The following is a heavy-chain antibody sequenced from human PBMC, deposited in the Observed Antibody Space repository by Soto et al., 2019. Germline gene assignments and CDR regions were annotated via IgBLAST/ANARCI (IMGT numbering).Heavy chain of an antibody. V-gene: IGHV4-39*01. Sequence: SETLSLTCIVSGESISSSSYYWGWIHQPPGKGLEWIGSIYYSGRTYCNPSFKSRVTISIDTSKNQFSLRLSSVTATDTAVYYCARQRTTVVTQAYFDHWGQGALVTVSS. CDR1: GESISSSSYY. CDR3: ARQRTTVVTQAYFDH. D-gene: IGHD2-21*02. CDR2: IYYSGRT. J-gene: IGHJ4*02.